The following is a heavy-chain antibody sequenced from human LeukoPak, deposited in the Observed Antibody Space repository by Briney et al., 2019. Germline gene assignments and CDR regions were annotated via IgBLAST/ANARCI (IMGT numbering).Heavy chain of an antibody. Sequence: GGSLRLSCAASGFTFSSYSMNWVRQAPGKGPEWVSYISSDSSNIFYADSFKGRFTISRDNAQNSLYLQMNSLRVEDTAVYYCARDPPGAHFDYWGQGTLVTVSS. D-gene: IGHD7-27*01. J-gene: IGHJ4*02. CDR3: ARDPPGAHFDY. V-gene: IGHV3-21*01. CDR1: GFTFSSYS. CDR2: ISSDSSNI.